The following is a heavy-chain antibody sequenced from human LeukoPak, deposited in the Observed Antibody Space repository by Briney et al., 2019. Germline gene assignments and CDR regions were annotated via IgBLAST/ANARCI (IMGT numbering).Heavy chain of an antibody. J-gene: IGHJ4*02. CDR2: IHDTGST. D-gene: IGHD5-18*01. CDR3: ARCLRGYSYGPFDY. CDR1: GGSISSYY. Sequence: PSETLSLTCTVSGGSISSYYWSWIRQYPGKGLEWIGYIHDTGSTNYNPSLKSRVSISVDTSKSQFSLELNSVTAADTAVYYCARCLRGYSYGPFDYWGQGTLVTVSS. V-gene: IGHV4-59*01.